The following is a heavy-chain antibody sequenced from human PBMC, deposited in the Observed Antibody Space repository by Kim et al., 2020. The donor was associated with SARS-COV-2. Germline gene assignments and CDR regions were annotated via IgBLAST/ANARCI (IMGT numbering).Heavy chain of an antibody. V-gene: IGHV3-23*01. D-gene: IGHD6-19*01. Sequence: STYYADSVKGRFTISRDNSKNTLYLQMNSLRAEDTAVYYCAKDSAVTFDYWGQGTLVTVSS. CDR2: ST. CDR3: AKDSAVTFDY. J-gene: IGHJ4*02.